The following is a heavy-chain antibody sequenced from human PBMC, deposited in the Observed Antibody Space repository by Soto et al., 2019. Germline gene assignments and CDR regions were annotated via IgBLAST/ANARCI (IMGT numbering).Heavy chain of an antibody. CDR1: GASMSSGGYY. D-gene: IGHD6-6*01. J-gene: IGHJ5*02. CDR3: ARDRHNNFFDP. CDR2: IYYSGST. Sequence: QVQLQESGPGLVKPSQTLSLTCTVSGASMSSGGYYWTWIRQSPGKGLEWIGYIYYSGSTYYNPSPESQVAMSLDTSRSQFSLTLHSVTAADTAIYYCARDRHNNFFDPWGQGTLVTVSS. V-gene: IGHV4-31*01.